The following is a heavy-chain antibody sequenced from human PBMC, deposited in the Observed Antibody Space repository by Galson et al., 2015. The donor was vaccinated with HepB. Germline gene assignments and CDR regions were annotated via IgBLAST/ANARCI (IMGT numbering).Heavy chain of an antibody. CDR3: ARDIVVVPAAIPAFDI. V-gene: IGHV3-21*01. CDR1: GFTFSSYS. J-gene: IGHJ3*02. Sequence: SLRLSCAASGFTFSSYSMNWVRQAPGKGLEWVSSISSSSSYIYYADSVKGRFTISRDNAKNSLYLQMNSLRAEDTAVYYCARDIVVVPAAIPAFDIWGQGTMVTVSS. CDR2: ISSSSSYI. D-gene: IGHD2-2*01.